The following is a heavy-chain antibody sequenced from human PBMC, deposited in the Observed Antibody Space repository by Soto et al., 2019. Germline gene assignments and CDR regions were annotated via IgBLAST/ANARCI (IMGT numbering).Heavy chain of an antibody. V-gene: IGHV4-31*03. Sequence: SETLSLTCTVSGGSTSSGGFYWSWIRQHPGKGLEWIGCIYYSGISYYNPSLKSRVSISLDTSRNQFSMTLNSVTAADTAVYYCARNGYTYGMDVWGQGATVTVSS. CDR1: GGSTSSGGFY. CDR3: ARNGYTYGMDV. J-gene: IGHJ6*02. D-gene: IGHD5-18*01. CDR2: IYYSGIS.